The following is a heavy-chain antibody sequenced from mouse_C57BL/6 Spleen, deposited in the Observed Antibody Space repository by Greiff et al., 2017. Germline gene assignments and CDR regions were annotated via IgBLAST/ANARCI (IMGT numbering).Heavy chain of an antibody. CDR2: IYPGDGDT. V-gene: IGHV1-82*01. D-gene: IGHD1-1*01. CDR1: GYAFSSSW. Sequence: QVQLQQSGPELVKPGASVKISCKASGYAFSSSWMNWVKQRPGKGLEWIGRIYPGDGDTNYNGKFKGKATLTADKSSSTAYMQLSSLTSEDSAVYFCARSSRRMAMDYWGQGTSVTVSS. CDR3: ARSSRRMAMDY. J-gene: IGHJ4*01.